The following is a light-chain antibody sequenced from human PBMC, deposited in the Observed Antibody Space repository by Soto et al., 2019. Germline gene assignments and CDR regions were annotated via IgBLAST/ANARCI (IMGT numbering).Light chain of an antibody. J-gene: IGLJ3*02. CDR1: NIGSQS. Sequence: SYELTQPPSVSLAPGQTARITCGKSNIGSQSVHWYQQKPGQAPVLVVYDVSNRPSGIPERFSGSKSVNTATLTISRVEAGDEADYYCQVWDSSSLWMFGGGTQLTVL. CDR3: QVWDSSSLWM. V-gene: IGLV3-21*02. CDR2: DVS.